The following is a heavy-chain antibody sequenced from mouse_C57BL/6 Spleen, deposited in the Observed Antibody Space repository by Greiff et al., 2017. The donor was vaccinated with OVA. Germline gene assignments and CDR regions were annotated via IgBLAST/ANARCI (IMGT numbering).Heavy chain of an antibody. D-gene: IGHD3-3*01. CDR2: IRLKSDNYAT. CDR1: GFTFSNHW. CDR3: TEDRGPYFDY. V-gene: IGHV6-3*01. Sequence: EVKLMESGGGLVQPGGSMKLSCVASGFTFSNHWMNWVRQSPEKGLEWVAQIRLKSDNYATHYAESVKGRFTISRDDSKSSVYLQMNNLRAEDTGIYYCTEDRGPYFDYWGQGTTLTVSS. J-gene: IGHJ2*01.